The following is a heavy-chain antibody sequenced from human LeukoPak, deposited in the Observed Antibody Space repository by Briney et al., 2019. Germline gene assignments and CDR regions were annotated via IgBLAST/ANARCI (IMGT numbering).Heavy chain of an antibody. CDR2: INSDGSST. Sequence: GGSLRLSCAASGFTFSSYWMHWVRQAPGKGLVWVSRINSDGSSTSYADSVKGRFTISRDNAKNTLYLQMNSLRAEDTAVYYCARADRYSYGPAWGQGTLVTVSS. CDR1: GFTFSSYW. V-gene: IGHV3-74*01. J-gene: IGHJ5*02. CDR3: ARADRYSYGPA. D-gene: IGHD5-18*01.